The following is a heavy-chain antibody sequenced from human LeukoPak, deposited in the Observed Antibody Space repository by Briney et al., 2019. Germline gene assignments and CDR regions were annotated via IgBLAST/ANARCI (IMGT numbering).Heavy chain of an antibody. CDR3: ATVANLFRY. V-gene: IGHV3-11*06. Sequence: GRFTISRDNAKNAVYLQMNNLRGEDTAVYYCATVANLFRYWGEGTLVTVSS. D-gene: IGHD2/OR15-2a*01. J-gene: IGHJ4*02.